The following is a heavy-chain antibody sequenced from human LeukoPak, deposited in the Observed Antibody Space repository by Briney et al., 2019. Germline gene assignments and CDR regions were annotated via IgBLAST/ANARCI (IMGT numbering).Heavy chain of an antibody. V-gene: IGHV3-11*04. Sequence: GGSLRLSCAASGFTFSDYYMSWIRQAPGKGLEWVSYISSSGSTIYYADSVKGRFTISRDNAKNSLYLQMNSLRAEDTAVYYCAKDRGVTMVRGVIITDDYYYMDVWGKGTTVTISS. CDR1: GFTFSDYY. J-gene: IGHJ6*03. CDR2: ISSSGSTI. CDR3: AKDRGVTMVRGVIITDDYYYMDV. D-gene: IGHD3-10*01.